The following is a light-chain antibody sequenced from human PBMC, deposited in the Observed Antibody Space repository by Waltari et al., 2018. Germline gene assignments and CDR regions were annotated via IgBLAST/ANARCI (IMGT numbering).Light chain of an antibody. CDR2: KAS. Sequence: DIQMTQSPSALAASVGDRVTISCRASQSVSDWLAWYQQKPGKPPRLLIYKASTLESGVPSRFSGSGSGSEFTLTISRLQPDDFATYYCQQYKSYSSFGQGTKLEIK. CDR3: QQYKSYSS. J-gene: IGKJ2*01. CDR1: QSVSDW. V-gene: IGKV1-5*03.